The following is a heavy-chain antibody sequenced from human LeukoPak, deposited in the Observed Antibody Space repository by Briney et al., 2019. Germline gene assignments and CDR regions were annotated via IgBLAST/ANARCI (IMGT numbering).Heavy chain of an antibody. CDR3: ARDSNLEYSSSRGLVR. D-gene: IGHD6-6*01. CDR1: GGSISSYY. V-gene: IGHV4-4*07. J-gene: IGHJ4*02. Sequence: PSETLSLTCTVSGGSISSYYWSWIRQPAGKGLEWIGRIYASGSTYYNPSLKSRVTMSVDTSKNQFSLRLTTVTAADTAVYYCARDSNLEYSSSRGLVRWGQGTLVTVSS. CDR2: IYASGST.